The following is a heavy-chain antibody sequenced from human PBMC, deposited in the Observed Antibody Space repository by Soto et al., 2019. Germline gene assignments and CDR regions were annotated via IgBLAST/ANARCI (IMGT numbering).Heavy chain of an antibody. V-gene: IGHV2-5*02. J-gene: IGHJ4*02. D-gene: IGHD3-10*01. CDR3: AHIGGSANYYPNYFDY. Sequence: QITLKESGPPLVKPTQTLTLTCTFSGFSLTTSGVGVTWIRQPPGKALDWLALIYWDDDKRYSPSLKTRLTTTKDTSRNQVVLTMPDMDPLDTATYYCAHIGGSANYYPNYFDYWGQGSLVTVSS. CDR2: IYWDDDK. CDR1: GFSLTTSGVG.